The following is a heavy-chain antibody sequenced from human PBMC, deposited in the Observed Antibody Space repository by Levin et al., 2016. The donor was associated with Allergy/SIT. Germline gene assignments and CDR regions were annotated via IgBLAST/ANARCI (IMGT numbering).Heavy chain of an antibody. CDR2: ISYEGSHK. V-gene: IGHV3-30*09. J-gene: IGHJ3*01. CDR3: AIGGRVAAAGTGAFDF. D-gene: IGHD6-13*01. Sequence: GESLKISCAASGFTVSSSAMHWVRQTPGKGLEWVALISYEGSHKYYADSVKGRLAISRDNSKNTLYLQMNSLRVEDTAVYYCAIGGRVAAAGTGAFDFWGQGTMVIVSS. CDR1: GFTVSSSA.